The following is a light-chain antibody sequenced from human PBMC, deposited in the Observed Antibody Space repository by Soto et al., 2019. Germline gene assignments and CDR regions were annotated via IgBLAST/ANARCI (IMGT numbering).Light chain of an antibody. Sequence: QLVLTQSPSASASLGASVKLTCTLSSGHSSYAIAWHQQQPEKGPRYLLKLNSDGSHSKGDGIPDRFSGSSSGAERYLTGSSVQSEDEADYYCQTWGTGIWVFGGGTKLTVL. V-gene: IGLV4-69*01. J-gene: IGLJ3*02. CDR2: LNSDGSH. CDR1: SGHSSYA. CDR3: QTWGTGIWV.